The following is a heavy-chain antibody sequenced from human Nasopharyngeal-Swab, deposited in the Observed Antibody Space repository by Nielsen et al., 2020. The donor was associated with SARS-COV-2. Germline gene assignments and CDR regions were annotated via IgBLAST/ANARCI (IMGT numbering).Heavy chain of an antibody. CDR1: SGSISSGGYY. Sequence: LRLSCTVSSGSISSGGYYWSWIHQHPGKGLEWIGYIYYSGSTYYNPSLKSRVTISVDTSKNQFSLKLSSVTAADTAVYYCARATITMIVVVDAFDIWGQGTMVTVSS. CDR3: ARATITMIVVVDAFDI. J-gene: IGHJ3*02. V-gene: IGHV4-31*03. CDR2: IYYSGST. D-gene: IGHD3-22*01.